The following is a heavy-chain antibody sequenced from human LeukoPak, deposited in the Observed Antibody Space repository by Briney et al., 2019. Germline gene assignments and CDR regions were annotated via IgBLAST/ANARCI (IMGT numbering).Heavy chain of an antibody. CDR3: ARDTYYYDSSRYYFDY. D-gene: IGHD3-22*01. J-gene: IGHJ4*02. CDR2: IYYSGST. CDR1: GGSISSYY. Sequence: SETLSLTCTVSGGSISSYYWSWIRQPPGKGLEWIGYIYYSGSTNYNPSLTSRVTISVVTSKNQFSLKLSSVTAADTAVYYCARDTYYYDSSRYYFDYWGQGTLVTVSS. V-gene: IGHV4-59*01.